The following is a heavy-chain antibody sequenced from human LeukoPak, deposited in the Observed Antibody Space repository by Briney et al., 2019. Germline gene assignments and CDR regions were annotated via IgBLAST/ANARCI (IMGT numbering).Heavy chain of an antibody. CDR3: ASPHVDYGGNSLFDY. J-gene: IGHJ4*02. CDR2: INHSGST. CDR1: GGSFSGYY. Sequence: PSETLSLTCAVYGGSFSGYYWSWIRQPPGKGLEWIGEINHSGSTYYNPSLKSRVTISVDTSKNQFSLKLSSVTAADTAVYYCASPHVDYGGNSLFDYWGQGTLVTVSS. V-gene: IGHV4-34*01. D-gene: IGHD4-23*01.